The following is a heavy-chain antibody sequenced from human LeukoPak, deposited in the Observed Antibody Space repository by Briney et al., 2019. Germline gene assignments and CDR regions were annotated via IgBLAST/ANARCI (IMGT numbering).Heavy chain of an antibody. CDR2: VFYSGGK. V-gene: IGHV4-39*01. CDR3: AGHSFPGTFTPNNWFDP. CDR1: GGSISNRAYY. Sequence: KPSETLSLTCNVSGGSISNRAYYWAWIRQPPGKGLEWIGSVFYSGGKYSNPSLESRLTISVDTSKNHFSLRLTSVTAADTAMYYCAGHSFPGTFTPNNWFDPWGQGTLVTVSS. D-gene: IGHD2-15*01. J-gene: IGHJ5*02.